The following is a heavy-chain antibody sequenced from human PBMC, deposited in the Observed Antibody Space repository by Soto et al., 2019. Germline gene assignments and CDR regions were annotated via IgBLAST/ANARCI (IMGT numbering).Heavy chain of an antibody. J-gene: IGHJ4*02. D-gene: IGHD6-13*01. Sequence: QVQLQESGPGLVRPSETLSLTSTVSGGSIGSYYWSWIRQHPGKGLEWIAYIYYSGGTNYNPSLKSRVTISVDTSKNQFSLKLSSVTAADTAVYYCARGYEVFDYWGQGTLVSVSS. CDR2: IYYSGGT. CDR1: GGSIGSYY. CDR3: ARGYEVFDY. V-gene: IGHV4-59*01.